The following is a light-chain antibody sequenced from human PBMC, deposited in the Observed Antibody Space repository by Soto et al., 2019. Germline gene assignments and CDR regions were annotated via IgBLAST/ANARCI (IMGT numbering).Light chain of an antibody. CDR1: TSNIGGTNY. CDR3: AAWDDSLNGAV. J-gene: IGLJ7*01. CDR2: SNN. Sequence: QSVLTQPPSASGTPGQRVFISCSGSTSNIGGTNYAYWYQQLPGAAPKLLMHSNNLRPSGVPDRFSGSKSGTSASLAISGLQSEDEADYYCAAWDDSLNGAVFGGGTQLTVL. V-gene: IGLV1-44*01.